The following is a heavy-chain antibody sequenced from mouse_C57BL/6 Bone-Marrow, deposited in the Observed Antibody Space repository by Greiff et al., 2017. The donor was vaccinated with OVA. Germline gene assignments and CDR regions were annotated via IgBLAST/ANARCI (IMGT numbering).Heavy chain of an antibody. J-gene: IGHJ2*01. CDR1: GFTFSSYA. CDR3: ARGPSTGTSFDY. Sequence: EVMLVESGGGLVKPGGSLKLSCAASGFTFSSYAMSWVRQTPEKRLEWVATISDGGSYTYYPDNVKGRFTISRDNAKNNLYLQMSHLKSEDPAMYYCARGPSTGTSFDYWGQGTTLTVSS. D-gene: IGHD4-1*02. CDR2: ISDGGSYT. V-gene: IGHV5-4*03.